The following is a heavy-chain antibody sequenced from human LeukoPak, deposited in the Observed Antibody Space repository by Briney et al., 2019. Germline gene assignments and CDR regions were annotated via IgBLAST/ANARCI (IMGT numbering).Heavy chain of an antibody. V-gene: IGHV1-3*03. D-gene: IGHD3-16*02. CDR3: ARGGGSTMITFGGVIVFDY. CDR1: GYTFTSYA. CDR2: INAGNGNI. J-gene: IGHJ4*02. Sequence: ASVKVSCKASGYTFTSYAMHWVRQAPGQRLEWMGWINAGNGNIKYSQEFQGRVTITRDTSASTAYMELSSLRSEDMAVYYCARGGGSTMITFGGVIVFDYWGQGTLVTVSS.